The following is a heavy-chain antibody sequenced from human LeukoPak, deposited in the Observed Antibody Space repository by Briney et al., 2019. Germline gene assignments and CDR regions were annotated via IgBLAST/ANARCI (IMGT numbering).Heavy chain of an antibody. J-gene: IGHJ4*02. CDR1: GFTFSSYA. CDR3: ARGGSYSGSTWGYYFDY. CDR2: ISSNGGST. V-gene: IGHV3-64*01. D-gene: IGHD1-26*01. Sequence: GGSLRLSCATSGFTFSSYAMHWVRQAPGKGLEYVSAISSNGGSTYYANSVKGRFTISRDNSKNTLYLQMGSLRAEDMAVYYCARGGSYSGSTWGYYFDYWGQGTLVTVSS.